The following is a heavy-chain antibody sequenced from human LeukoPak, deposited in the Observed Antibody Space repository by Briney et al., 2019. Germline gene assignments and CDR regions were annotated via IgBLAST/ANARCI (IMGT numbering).Heavy chain of an antibody. CDR1: GGSISSHY. D-gene: IGHD4-17*01. J-gene: IGHJ6*02. V-gene: IGHV4-59*11. CDR2: IYYSGST. Sequence: SETLSLTCTVSGGSISSHYWSWIRQPPGKGLDWIGYIYYSGSTNYNPSLKSRVTISVDTSKNQFSLQLRSVTAADTAVYYCAREDPQTTVPEGMDVWGQGTTVTVSS. CDR3: AREDPQTTVPEGMDV.